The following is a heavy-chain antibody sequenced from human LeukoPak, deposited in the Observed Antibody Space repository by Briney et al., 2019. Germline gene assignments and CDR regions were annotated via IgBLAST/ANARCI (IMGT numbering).Heavy chain of an antibody. J-gene: IGHJ4*02. CDR3: ARDNPPDY. V-gene: IGHV3-7*03. Sequence: PGGSLRLSCVASGFTFSSSWMSWARQAPGKGLEWVANVKQDGSEKSYVESVRGRFTISRDNAKNSLYLQLNSLRAEDTALYYCARDNPPDYWGQGTLVTVSS. CDR1: GFTFSSSW. CDR2: VKQDGSEK.